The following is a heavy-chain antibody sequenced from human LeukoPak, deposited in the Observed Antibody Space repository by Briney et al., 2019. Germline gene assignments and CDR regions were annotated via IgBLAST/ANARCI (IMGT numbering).Heavy chain of an antibody. CDR1: GFSFRNGA. CDR2: ITGRGDTT. D-gene: IGHD3-9*01. Sequence: GGSLRLSCAASGFSFRNGATWGGRQAPGKRREGGSAITGRGDTTSYADSVEGRFTIYRDNSKNTLYRGMNTLRAEDTGVYYCAKWGDYDILTGYYVSYFWGQGTLVTVSS. CDR3: AKWGDYDILTGYYVSYF. V-gene: IGHV3-23*01. J-gene: IGHJ4*02.